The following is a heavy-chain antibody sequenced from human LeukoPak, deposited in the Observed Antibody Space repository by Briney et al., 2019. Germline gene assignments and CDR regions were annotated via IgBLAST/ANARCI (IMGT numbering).Heavy chain of an antibody. D-gene: IGHD5-18*01. J-gene: IGHJ4*02. V-gene: IGHV3-48*03. CDR3: ASQTAIAPFDY. CDR1: GFTFSSYE. Sequence: GGSLRLSCAASGFTFSSYEMNWVRQAPGKGLEWVSYISSSGSTIYYADSVKGRFTISRDNAKNSLYLQMNSLRAEDTAVYYCASQTAIAPFDYWGQGTLVTVSS. CDR2: ISSSGSTI.